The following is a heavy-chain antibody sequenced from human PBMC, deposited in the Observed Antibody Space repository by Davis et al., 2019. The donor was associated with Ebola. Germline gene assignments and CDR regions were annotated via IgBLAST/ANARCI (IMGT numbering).Heavy chain of an antibody. V-gene: IGHV3-15*07. J-gene: IGHJ4*02. CDR3: ISRTTVGY. D-gene: IGHD2/OR15-2a*01. CDR2: IKSKTDGETV. CDR1: GFTFSRHS. Sequence: GESLKISCGASGFTFSRHSMNWVRQAPGKGLEWVGRIKSKTDGETVDYAAPVKGRFTISRDDLKNTVYLQMNSLKVEDTGVYYCISRTTVGYWGQGTLVTVSS.